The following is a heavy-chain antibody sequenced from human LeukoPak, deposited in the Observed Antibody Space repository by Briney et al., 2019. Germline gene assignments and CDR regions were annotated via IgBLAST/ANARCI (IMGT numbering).Heavy chain of an antibody. Sequence: ASVKVSCKASGYTFTGYYMHWVRQAPGQGLEWMGRINPNSGGTNYAQKFQGRVTMTRDTSISTAYMELSTLRSDDTAVYYCARDVNSGYDSYSFDIWGQGTMVTVSS. CDR2: INPNSGGT. CDR1: GYTFTGYY. D-gene: IGHD5-12*01. J-gene: IGHJ3*02. V-gene: IGHV1-2*06. CDR3: ARDVNSGYDSYSFDI.